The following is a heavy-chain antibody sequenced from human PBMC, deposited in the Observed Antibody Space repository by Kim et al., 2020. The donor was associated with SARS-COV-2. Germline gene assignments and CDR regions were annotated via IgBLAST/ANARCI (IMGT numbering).Heavy chain of an antibody. V-gene: IGHV4-39*07. CDR1: GGSISSSSYY. Sequence: SETLSLTCTVSGGSISSSSYYWGWIRQPPGKGLEWIGSIYYSGSTYYNPSLKSRVTISVDTSKNQFSLKLSSVTAADTAVYYCARDPDWYLDLWGRGTL. CDR3: ARDPDWYLDL. J-gene: IGHJ2*01. CDR2: IYYSGST.